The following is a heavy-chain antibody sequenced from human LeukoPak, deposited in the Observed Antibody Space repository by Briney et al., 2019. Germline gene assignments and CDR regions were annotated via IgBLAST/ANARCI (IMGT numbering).Heavy chain of an antibody. CDR3: ARRLARRGYGDYCDY. Sequence: SETLSLTCTVSGGSFSNYFWTWIRQPPGKGLEWIGYMYFTGSGSTYYNPSLESRVTISVDASKSQFSLTLTSVTAADTAVYYCARRLARRGYGDYCDYWGQGTLVTVSS. V-gene: IGHV4-59*08. D-gene: IGHD4-17*01. J-gene: IGHJ4*02. CDR2: MYFTGSGST. CDR1: GGSFSNYF.